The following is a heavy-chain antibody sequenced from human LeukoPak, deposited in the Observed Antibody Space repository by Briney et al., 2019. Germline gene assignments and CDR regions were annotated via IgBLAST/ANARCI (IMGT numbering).Heavy chain of an antibody. CDR2: ISSSSSYI. Sequence: GGSLRLSCAASGFTFSSYTMNWVRQAPGKGLEWVSSISSSSSYIYYADSVKGRFTISRDNAKNSLYLQMNSLRAEDTAVYYCARTGWYCSGGSCYSDYWGQGTLVTVSS. V-gene: IGHV3-21*01. CDR3: ARTGWYCSGGSCYSDY. J-gene: IGHJ4*02. D-gene: IGHD2-15*01. CDR1: GFTFSSYT.